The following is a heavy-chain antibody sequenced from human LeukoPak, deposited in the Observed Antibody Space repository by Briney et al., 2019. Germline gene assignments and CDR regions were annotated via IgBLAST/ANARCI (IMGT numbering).Heavy chain of an antibody. D-gene: IGHD6-19*01. V-gene: IGHV3-23*01. CDR1: GFTFNNYA. CDR2: VSGNGDQT. J-gene: IGHJ2*01. Sequence: GGSLRLSCAASGFTFNNYAMTWVRQAPGKGLECISAVSGNGDQTFDADSVKGRFTISRDNSKNTLYLQMSSLRPEDSAVYYCAKDIDSSGWYLFHWYFDLWGRGTQVTVSS. CDR3: AKDIDSSGWYLFHWYFDL.